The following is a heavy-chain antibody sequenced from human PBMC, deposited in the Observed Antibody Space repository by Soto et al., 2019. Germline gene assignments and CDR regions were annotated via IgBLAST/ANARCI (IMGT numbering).Heavy chain of an antibody. CDR3: VRDSHGDY. V-gene: IGHV3-74*01. Sequence: EVQLVESGGGLVQLGGSLRLSCAASGFTFSNYWMHWVRQAPGKGLAWVARIDHDGSTDYAGSVRGRFTVSRDNAENMLYLQMNSLRDDDTALYYCVRDSHGDYWGQGTLVTVSS. J-gene: IGHJ4*02. CDR1: GFTFSNYW. CDR2: IDHDGST.